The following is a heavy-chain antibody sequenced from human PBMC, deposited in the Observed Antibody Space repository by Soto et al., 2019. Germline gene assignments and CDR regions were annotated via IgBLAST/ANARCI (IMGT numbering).Heavy chain of an antibody. CDR3: ASGGELELPSPRFDP. CDR1: GGSISSYS. V-gene: IGHV4-59*08. CDR2: IYDSENT. Sequence: SETLSLSCTVSGGSISSYSWSWIRQHPEKGLEWIGYIYDSENTNYNPSLKSRVNVSVDTSKNQVSLNLSSVTAADTAVYYCASGGELELPSPRFDPWGQGTLVTVSS. J-gene: IGHJ5*02. D-gene: IGHD1-7*01.